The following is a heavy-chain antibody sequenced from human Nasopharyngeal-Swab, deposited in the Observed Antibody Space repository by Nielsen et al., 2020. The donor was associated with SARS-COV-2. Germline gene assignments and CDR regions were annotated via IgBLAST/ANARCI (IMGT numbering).Heavy chain of an antibody. J-gene: IGHJ3*02. D-gene: IGHD3-9*01. CDR3: ARAYYDILTGRGHDAFDI. CDR2: ISAYNGNT. V-gene: IGHV1-18*01. CDR1: GYTFTSDG. Sequence: ASVKVSCKASGYTFTSDGISWVRQAPGQGLEWMGWISAYNGNTNYAQKLQGRVTMTTDTSTSTAYIELRSLRSDDTAVYYCARAYYDILTGRGHDAFDIWGQGTMVTVSS.